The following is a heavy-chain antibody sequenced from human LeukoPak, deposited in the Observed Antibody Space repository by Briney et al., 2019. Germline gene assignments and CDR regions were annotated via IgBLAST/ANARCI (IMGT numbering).Heavy chain of an antibody. CDR1: GGSIRSYY. Sequence: PSETLSLTCTVCGGSIRSYYWSWIRQPPGKGLEWIGYIYYSGSTNYNPSLKSRVTISVDTSKNQFSLNLSSVTAADTAVYYCARVLPYSSGWGVDYWGQGTLVTVSS. CDR3: ARVLPYSSGWGVDY. V-gene: IGHV4-59*01. CDR2: IYYSGST. D-gene: IGHD6-19*01. J-gene: IGHJ4*02.